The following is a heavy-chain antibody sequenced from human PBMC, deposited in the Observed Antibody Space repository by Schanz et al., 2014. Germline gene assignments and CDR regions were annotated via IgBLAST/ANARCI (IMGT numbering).Heavy chain of an antibody. Sequence: QVQLVQSGAEVKKPGSSVKVSCKASGVTFTGYHMHWVRQAPGQGLEWMGRINPNSGGTNYAQKFQGRVTMTRDTSISTAYMELSSLRSDDTAVYYCARELRLEYYFDYWGQGTQVTVSS. CDR3: ARELRLEYYFDY. V-gene: IGHV1-2*02. CDR2: INPNSGGT. D-gene: IGHD4-17*01. CDR1: GVTFTGYH. J-gene: IGHJ4*02.